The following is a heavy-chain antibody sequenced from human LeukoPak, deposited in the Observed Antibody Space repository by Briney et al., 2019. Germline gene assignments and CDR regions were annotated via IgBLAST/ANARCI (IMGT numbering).Heavy chain of an antibody. D-gene: IGHD3-3*01. CDR2: INPNSGGT. CDR3: ARDKSRREVFGVDY. J-gene: IGHJ4*02. Sequence: PGGSLRLSCAASGFTFSSYGMHWVRQAPGQGLEWMGWINPNSGGTNYAQKFQGRVTMTRDTSISTAYMELSRLRSDDTAVYYCARDKSRREVFGVDYWGQGTLVTVSS. V-gene: IGHV1-2*02. CDR1: GFTFSSYG.